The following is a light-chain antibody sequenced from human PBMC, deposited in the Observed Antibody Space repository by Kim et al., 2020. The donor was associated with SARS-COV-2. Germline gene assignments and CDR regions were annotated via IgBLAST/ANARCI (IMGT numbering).Light chain of an antibody. CDR1: QDIRNS. CDR3: QQDDDLPIT. CDR2: EAS. J-gene: IGKJ5*01. V-gene: IGKV1-33*01. Sequence: ASVGDRVTITCQASQDIRNSLNWYQHKPGKGPKLLISEASNLETGVPSRFSASGTGTHFTFLISSLQPEDFATYYCQQDDDLPITFGQGTRLDIK.